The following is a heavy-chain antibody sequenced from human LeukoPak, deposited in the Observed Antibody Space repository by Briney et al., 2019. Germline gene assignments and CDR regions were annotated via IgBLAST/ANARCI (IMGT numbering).Heavy chain of an antibody. Sequence: GASVKVSCKASGYTFTSYGISWVRQAPGQGLEWMGGIIPIFGTANYAQKFQGRVTITTDESTSTAYMELSSLRSEDTAVYYCASHGGSYYDTQYYFDYWGQGTLVTVSS. CDR1: GYTFTSYG. CDR2: IIPIFGTA. CDR3: ASHGGSYYDTQYYFDY. J-gene: IGHJ4*02. V-gene: IGHV1-69*05. D-gene: IGHD1-26*01.